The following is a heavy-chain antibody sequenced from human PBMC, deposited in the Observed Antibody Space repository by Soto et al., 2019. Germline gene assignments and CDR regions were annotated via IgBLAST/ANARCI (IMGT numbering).Heavy chain of an antibody. V-gene: IGHV3-48*01. Sequence: GGSLRLSCAASEFILSSYAMSWVRQAPGKGLEWLAYISSGGSDIYYADSVKGRFTLSRDNANNSLYLHMNSLRAEDTAVYFCARDDNRDLPAGMWRRIGYYYHALDVWGQGTTVTVSS. D-gene: IGHD2-2*01. CDR1: EFILSSYA. CDR2: ISSGGSDI. CDR3: ARDDNRDLPAGMWRRIGYYYHALDV. J-gene: IGHJ6*02.